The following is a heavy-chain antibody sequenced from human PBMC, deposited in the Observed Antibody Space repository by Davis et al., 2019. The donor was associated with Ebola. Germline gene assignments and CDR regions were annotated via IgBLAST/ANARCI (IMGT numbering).Heavy chain of an antibody. Sequence: PSETLSLTCTVSNDSLNIYYWAWIRQPPGKGLEWVGFIHYSGSTSYKTSVQSRLTMAVDRSQNQFSLRLSSVTAADSAVYYCARAPVGYYIDVWGKGTTVTFSS. J-gene: IGHJ6*03. CDR2: IHYSGST. CDR1: NDSLNIYY. V-gene: IGHV4-59*01. CDR3: ARAPVGYYIDV.